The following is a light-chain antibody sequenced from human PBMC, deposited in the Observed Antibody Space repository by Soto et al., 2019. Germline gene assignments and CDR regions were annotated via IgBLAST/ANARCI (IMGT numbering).Light chain of an antibody. CDR1: SSDIGGYNS. J-gene: IGLJ2*01. Sequence: QSALTQPASVSGSSGQSITISCTGTSSDIGGYNSVSWFQQHPGNAPQCIIYEVTNRPSGGSNRFSGSQSGNTASLTTSGRQAEDEAEYYCSSFTSTSARVFGGGTKLTVL. CDR3: SSFTSTSARV. V-gene: IGLV2-14*01. CDR2: EVT.